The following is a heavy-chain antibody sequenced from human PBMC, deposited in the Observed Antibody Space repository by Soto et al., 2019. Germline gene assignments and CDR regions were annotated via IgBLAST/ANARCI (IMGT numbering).Heavy chain of an antibody. Sequence: SETLSLTCTVSGCSISSYYWSWIRQPPGKGLEWIGYIYYSRSTNYNPSLKSRVTISVDTSKNQFSLKLSSVTAADTAVYYCARVPLDGDYYYYYGMDVWGQGTTVTVSS. CDR3: ARVPLDGDYYYYYGMDV. V-gene: IGHV4-59*01. CDR1: GCSISSYY. J-gene: IGHJ6*02. D-gene: IGHD4-17*01. CDR2: IYYSRST.